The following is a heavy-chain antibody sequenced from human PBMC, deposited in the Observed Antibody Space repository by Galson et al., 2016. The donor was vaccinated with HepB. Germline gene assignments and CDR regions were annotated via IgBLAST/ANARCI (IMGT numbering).Heavy chain of an antibody. CDR1: GASFSSDRHY. J-gene: IGHJ4*02. CDR2: FHHSGTT. V-gene: IGHV4-61*01. D-gene: IGHD1-26*01. CDR3: AKDNSGSYIDD. Sequence: TLSLTCTVSGASFSSDRHYWSWIRQPPGKGLEWIGFFHHSGTTNYNASLKSRVTISLYTSKNQFSLKLTSVTAADTAVYYCAKDNSGSYIDDWGQGILVTVSS.